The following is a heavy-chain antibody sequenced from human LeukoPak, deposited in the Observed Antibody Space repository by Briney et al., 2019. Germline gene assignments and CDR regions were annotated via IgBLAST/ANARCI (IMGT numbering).Heavy chain of an antibody. CDR2: IYYGGST. D-gene: IGHD3-22*01. J-gene: IGHJ1*01. V-gene: IGHV4-39*07. Sequence: PSETLSLTCTVSGGSISSSSYYWGWIRQPPGKGLEWIGSIYYGGSTYYNPSLKSRVTISVDTSKNQFSLKLSSVTAADTAVYYCARVWSRGSGYYYGHFQHWGQGTLVTVSS. CDR1: GGSISSSSYY. CDR3: ARVWSRGSGYYYGHFQH.